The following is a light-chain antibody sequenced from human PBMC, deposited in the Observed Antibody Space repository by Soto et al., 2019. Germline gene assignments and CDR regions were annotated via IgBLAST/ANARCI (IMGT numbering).Light chain of an antibody. CDR1: QSVSSNY. J-gene: IGKJ1*01. CDR3: QQYGSSPWT. Sequence: EIVLTQSPGTLSLSPGDRATLSCRASQSVSSNYLAWYQQKPGQTPRLLIYGASSRATGIPDRFSGSGSGTDFTLTISRLEPEDFSVFYCQQYGSSPWTFGQRTKVEIK. V-gene: IGKV3-20*01. CDR2: GAS.